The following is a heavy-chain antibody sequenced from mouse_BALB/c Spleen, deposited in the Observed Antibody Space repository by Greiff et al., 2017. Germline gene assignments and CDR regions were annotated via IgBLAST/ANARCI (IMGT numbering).Heavy chain of an antibody. Sequence: DVHLVESGGGLVKPGGSLKLSCAASGFTFSDYYMYWVRQTPEKRLEWVATISDGGSYTYYPDSVKGRFTISRDNAKNNLYLQMSSLKSEDTAMYYCARAGYDYVPVAYWGQGTLVTVSA. V-gene: IGHV5-4*02. J-gene: IGHJ3*01. D-gene: IGHD2-4*01. CDR2: ISDGGSYT. CDR3: ARAGYDYVPVAY. CDR1: GFTFSDYY.